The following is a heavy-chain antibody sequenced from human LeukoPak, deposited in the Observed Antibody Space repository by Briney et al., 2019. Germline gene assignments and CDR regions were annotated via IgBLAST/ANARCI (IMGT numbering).Heavy chain of an antibody. Sequence: ASVKVSCKASGCTFTSYGISWVRQAPGQGLEWMGWISAYNGNTNYAQKLQGRVTMTTDTSTSTAYMELRSLRSDDTAVYYCARGEVATDRGVYYFDYWGQGTLVTVSS. CDR1: GCTFTSYG. V-gene: IGHV1-18*01. CDR3: ARGEVATDRGVYYFDY. J-gene: IGHJ4*02. CDR2: ISAYNGNT. D-gene: IGHD5-12*01.